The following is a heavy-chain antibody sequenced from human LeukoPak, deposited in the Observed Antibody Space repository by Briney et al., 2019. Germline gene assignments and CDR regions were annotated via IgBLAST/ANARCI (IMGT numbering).Heavy chain of an antibody. Sequence: ASVKLSCKASGYTFSGYYMHWVRQAPGQGLEWMGWINPNSGGTNYAQKFQGRVTMTRDTSISTAYMELSRLRSDDTAVYYCARVGNRYSGSYFSYWGQGNLVTVSS. D-gene: IGHD1-26*01. CDR3: ARVGNRYSGSYFSY. V-gene: IGHV1-2*02. CDR2: INPNSGGT. J-gene: IGHJ4*02. CDR1: GYTFSGYY.